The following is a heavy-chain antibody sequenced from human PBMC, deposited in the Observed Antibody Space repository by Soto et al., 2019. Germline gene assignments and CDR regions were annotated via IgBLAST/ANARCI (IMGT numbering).Heavy chain of an antibody. D-gene: IGHD4-17*01. CDR1: GGSISSGDYY. J-gene: IGHJ4*02. CDR2: IYYRGST. CDR3: ARGYGDLDY. V-gene: IGHV4-30-4*01. Sequence: QVQLQESGPGLVKPSQTLSLTCTVSGGSISSGDYYWSWIHQPPGQGLEWIGYIYYRGSTYYNLSLRGRVTISVDTSKNQFSLKLSSVTAADTAVYYCARGYGDLDYWGQGTLVTVSS.